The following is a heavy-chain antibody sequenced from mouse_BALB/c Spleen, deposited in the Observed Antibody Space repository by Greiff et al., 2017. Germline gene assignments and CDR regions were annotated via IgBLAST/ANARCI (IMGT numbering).Heavy chain of an antibody. V-gene: IGHV2-9*02. CDR1: GFSLTSYG. CDR3: ARGRVYYGDVDY. J-gene: IGHJ2*01. Sequence: VQLVESGPGLVAPSQSLTITCTASGFSLTSYGVHWVRQQPGKGLEWLGGIWAGGSTNYNSAHVSRLSIGKDNSKSQVFLKMNSLQTDDTAIDDCARGRVYYGDVDYWGQGTTLTVSS. CDR2: IWAGGST. D-gene: IGHD2-13*01.